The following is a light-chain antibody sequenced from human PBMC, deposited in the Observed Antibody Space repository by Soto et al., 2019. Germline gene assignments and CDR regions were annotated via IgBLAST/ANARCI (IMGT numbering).Light chain of an antibody. CDR1: SSDIGGYNY. Sequence: QSVLTQPPSASGSPGQSVTISCTGTSSDIGGYNYVSWHQQHPGQAPKVLIYDVNKRPSGVPDRFSGSKSGNTASLTVSGLQAEDEADYYCSSYGRGNNLLFGGGTKVTVL. CDR2: DVN. J-gene: IGLJ2*01. CDR3: SSYGRGNNLL. V-gene: IGLV2-8*01.